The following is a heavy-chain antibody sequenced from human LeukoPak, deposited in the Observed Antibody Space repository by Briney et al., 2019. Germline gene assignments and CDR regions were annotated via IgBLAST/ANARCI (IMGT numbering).Heavy chain of an antibody. V-gene: IGHV3-7*01. CDR2: MNQDGSAI. J-gene: IGHJ4*02. D-gene: IGHD6-19*01. Sequence: GGSLRLSCAASGFTFSRHWMSWVRQAPGKGLERLAHMNQDGSAIYSVDSVKGRFTISRDNDKNSLYLQMNGLTVADTAVYYCARTVPGYPDDYFDYWGQGTLVTVSS. CDR1: GFTFSRHW. CDR3: ARTVPGYPDDYFDY.